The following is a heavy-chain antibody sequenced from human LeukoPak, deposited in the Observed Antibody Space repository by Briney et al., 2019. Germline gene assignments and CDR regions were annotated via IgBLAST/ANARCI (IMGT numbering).Heavy chain of an antibody. Sequence: SQTLSLTCVISGDSVSSNSATWNWISQSPSRALEWLGRSYYRSLRDHDFVASMKSRVTINPDTSKNQFSLQLNSVTPEDTAVYYCARDPAYTTGWTKNAFDIWGQGTMVTVSS. J-gene: IGHJ3*02. V-gene: IGHV6-1*01. CDR1: GDSVSSNSAT. CDR3: ARDPAYTTGWTKNAFDI. CDR2: SYYRSLRDH. D-gene: IGHD6-19*01.